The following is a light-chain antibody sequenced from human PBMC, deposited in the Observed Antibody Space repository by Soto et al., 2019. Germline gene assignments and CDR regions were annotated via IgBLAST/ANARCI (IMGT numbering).Light chain of an antibody. CDR3: QKYNSAPY. Sequence: DIQMTQSPSSLSASVVDRVTITFRASQGISNYLAWYQQKPGKVPKLLIYAASTLQSGVPSRFSGSGSGTDFTLTISSLQPEDVATYYCQKYNSAPYFGGGTKVDIK. CDR2: AAS. V-gene: IGKV1-27*01. CDR1: QGISNY. J-gene: IGKJ4*01.